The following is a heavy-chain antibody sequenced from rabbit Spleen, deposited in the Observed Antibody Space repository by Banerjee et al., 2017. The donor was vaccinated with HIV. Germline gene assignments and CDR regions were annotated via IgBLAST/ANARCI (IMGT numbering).Heavy chain of an antibody. Sequence: QSLEESGGDLVKPGASLTLTCKASGLDFSGDSYDSYMCWVRQAPGKGLEWIACIDIGSSGFTYFASWAKGRFTISKTSSTTVTLQMTSLTAADTATYFCARYTSSSFSSYGMDLWGPGTLVTVS. V-gene: IGHV1S40*01. CDR3: ARYTSSSFSSYGMDL. J-gene: IGHJ6*01. D-gene: IGHD1-1*01. CDR2: IDIGSSGFT. CDR1: GLDFSGDSY.